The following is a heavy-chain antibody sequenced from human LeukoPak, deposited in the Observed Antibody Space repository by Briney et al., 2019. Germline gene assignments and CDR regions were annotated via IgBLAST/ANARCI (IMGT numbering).Heavy chain of an antibody. V-gene: IGHV3-23*01. CDR2: ITDSGLNT. CDR3: AKGLRGNCDS. CDR1: GFTFNNYA. Sequence: GGSLRLSCVASGFTFNNYAMAWVRQAPEKGLEWVSSITDSGLNTYYADSVKGRITISRDNSKNTLYLQMNSLRAEDTAVYYCAKGLRGNCDSWGQGTLVTVSS. D-gene: IGHD3-16*01. J-gene: IGHJ5*01.